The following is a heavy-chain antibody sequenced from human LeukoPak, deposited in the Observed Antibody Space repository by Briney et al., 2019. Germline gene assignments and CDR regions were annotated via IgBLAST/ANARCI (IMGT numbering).Heavy chain of an antibody. CDR2: IYYSGST. J-gene: IGHJ3*02. Sequence: SETVSLTCTVSGGSISSYYWSWIRQPPGKGLEWIGYIYYSGSTNYNPSLKSRVTISVDTSKNQFSLKLSSVTAADTAVYYCARGQAYSSSWYRAEIDAFDIWGQGTMVTVSS. V-gene: IGHV4-59*01. D-gene: IGHD6-13*01. CDR1: GGSISSYY. CDR3: ARGQAYSSSWYRAEIDAFDI.